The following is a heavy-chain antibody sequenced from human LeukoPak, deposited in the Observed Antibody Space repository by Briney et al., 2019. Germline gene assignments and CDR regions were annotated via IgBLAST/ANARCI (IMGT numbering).Heavy chain of an antibody. V-gene: IGHV3-7*04. J-gene: IGHJ4*02. Sequence: GGSLRFSCAASGFIFSSYWMTWVRQAPGKGLEWVANIKQGGSEKYYVDSVKGRFTISRDNAKNSLYLQTNSLRAEDTAVYFCARVRGDYYSDFWGQGTLVTVSS. D-gene: IGHD2-21*02. CDR3: ARVRGDYYSDF. CDR1: GFIFSSYW. CDR2: IKQGGSEK.